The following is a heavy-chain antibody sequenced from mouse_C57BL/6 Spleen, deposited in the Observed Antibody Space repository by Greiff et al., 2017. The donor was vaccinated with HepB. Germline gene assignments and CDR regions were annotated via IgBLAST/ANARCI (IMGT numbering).Heavy chain of an antibody. D-gene: IGHD3-2*02. CDR2: ISDGGSYT. CDR1: GFTFSSYA. CDR3: ARDEEAQAPFAY. Sequence: DVKLQESGGGLVKPGGSLKLSCAASGFTFSSYAMSWVRQTPEKRLEWVATISDGGSYTYYPDNVKGRFTISRDNAKNNLYLQMSHLKSEDTAMYYCARDEEAQAPFAYWGQGTLVTVSA. J-gene: IGHJ3*01. V-gene: IGHV5-4*01.